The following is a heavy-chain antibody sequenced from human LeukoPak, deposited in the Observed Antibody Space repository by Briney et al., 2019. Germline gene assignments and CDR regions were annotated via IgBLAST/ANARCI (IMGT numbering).Heavy chain of an antibody. CDR2: ISASGDNT. CDR3: AKQFCSATRCFHFDY. D-gene: IGHD2-2*01. J-gene: IGHJ4*02. CDR1: GLTFAGYD. V-gene: IGHV3-23*01. Sequence: GGSLRLSCAASGLTFAGYDMSWVRQAPGKGLEWVSTISASGDNTYYAGSVKGRFTISRDNSKNTLYLQMDSLRAEGTAVYYCAKQFCSATRCFHFDYWGQGTLVTVSS.